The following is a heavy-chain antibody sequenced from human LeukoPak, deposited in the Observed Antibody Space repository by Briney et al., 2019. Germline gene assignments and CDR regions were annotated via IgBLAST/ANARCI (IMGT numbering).Heavy chain of an antibody. CDR3: ARAAPIGATYSFDY. Sequence: PGGSLRLSRAASGLTFSDHYMDWVRPAPGKGLEWVGRGRNKANSYTTEYATSVEGRFTISRDDTKNSMYLQMKSLKTEDTAVYYCARAAPIGATYSFDYWGQGTLGTVSS. CDR1: GLTFSDHY. J-gene: IGHJ4*02. V-gene: IGHV3-72*01. CDR2: GRNKANSYTT. D-gene: IGHD4/OR15-4a*01.